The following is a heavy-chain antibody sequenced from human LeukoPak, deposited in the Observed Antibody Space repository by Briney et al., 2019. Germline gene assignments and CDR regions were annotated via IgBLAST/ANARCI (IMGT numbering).Heavy chain of an antibody. V-gene: IGHV1-24*01. J-gene: IGHJ3*02. CDR3: ATGRSMIVVAVDAFDI. CDR2: FDPEDGET. CDR1: GYILTELS. Sequence: ALVKVSYKLSGYILTELSMLLVRRAPGNGLEWLGGFDPEDGETVNAQKFQCRVTMTEDTTTDTDYIEQSSLRSENTAVYYCATGRSMIVVAVDAFDIWGQGTMVTVSS. D-gene: IGHD3-22*01.